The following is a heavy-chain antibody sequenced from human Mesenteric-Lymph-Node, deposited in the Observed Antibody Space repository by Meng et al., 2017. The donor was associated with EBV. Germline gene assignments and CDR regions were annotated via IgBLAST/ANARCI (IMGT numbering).Heavy chain of an antibody. Sequence: QVQLVQSVAEVKKPGASVKVSCKSSGYTFINYEINWVRQAPGRRLEWMGWMNPNSGNTAYAQKFQGRVSMTRSTSITTAYMELTGLRSDDTAVYYCVRAFYGGNSDFWGQGTLVTVSS. J-gene: IGHJ4*01. CDR1: GYTFINYE. D-gene: IGHD4-23*01. CDR3: VRAFYGGNSDF. V-gene: IGHV1-8*01. CDR2: MNPNSGNT.